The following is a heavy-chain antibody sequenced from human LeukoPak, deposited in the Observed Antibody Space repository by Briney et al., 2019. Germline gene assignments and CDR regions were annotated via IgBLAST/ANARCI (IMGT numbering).Heavy chain of an antibody. CDR1: GYSISSGYY. CDR2: IYHSGST. J-gene: IGHJ3*02. D-gene: IGHD7-27*01. CDR3: ARFTGDDAFDI. V-gene: IGHV4-38-2*01. Sequence: KPSETLSLTCAVSGYSISSGYYWGWIRQPPGKGLEWIGSIYHSGSTYYNPSLKSRVTISVDTSKNQFSLKLSSVTAADTAVYYCARFTGDDAFDIWGQGTKVTVSS.